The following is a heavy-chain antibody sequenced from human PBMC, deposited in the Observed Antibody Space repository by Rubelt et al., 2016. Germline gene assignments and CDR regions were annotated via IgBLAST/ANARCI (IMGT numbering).Heavy chain of an antibody. D-gene: IGHD3-10*01. CDR2: IKYDGSEE. CDR3: ATGATGRSNWFDP. Sequence: EVQLVESGGGLVQPGGSLRLSCAASGFTFSAYWMSWVRQTPGKGLEWVANIKYDGSEEYYVDSVKGRFTISRDNAKNSVYLQMNSLRAEDTAVYYCATGATGRSNWFDPWGQGTLVTVSS. J-gene: IGHJ5*02. CDR1: GFTFSAYW. V-gene: IGHV3-7*01.